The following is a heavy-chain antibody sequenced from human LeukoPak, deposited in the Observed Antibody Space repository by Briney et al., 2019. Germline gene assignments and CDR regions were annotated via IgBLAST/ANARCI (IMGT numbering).Heavy chain of an antibody. J-gene: IGHJ4*02. D-gene: IGHD3-9*01. V-gene: IGHV3-48*01. CDR3: ARDLDPKFDY. CDR2: ISRYSSTI. CDR1: GFTLSSYS. Sequence: GGSLRLSCAASGFTLSSYSMNWVRQAPGKGLEWVSYISRYSSTIYYADSVKGRFTISRDNAENSLYLQMNSLRAEDTAVYYCARDLDPKFDYWGQGTLVTVSS.